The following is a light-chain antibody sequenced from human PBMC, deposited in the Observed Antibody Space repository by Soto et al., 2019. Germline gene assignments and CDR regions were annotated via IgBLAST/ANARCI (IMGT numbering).Light chain of an antibody. CDR1: QSINYN. CDR2: GAS. J-gene: IGKJ2*01. CDR3: HHYKNWYS. V-gene: IGKV3-15*01. Sequence: EIVMTQSPATLSVSPGERVTLSCRASQSINYNLAWYQQRPGQAPRLLIQGASTRATGIPVRFGGSGSGTEFPLTISSLKSEDLEVYYCHHYKNWYSLGQGTKLEIK.